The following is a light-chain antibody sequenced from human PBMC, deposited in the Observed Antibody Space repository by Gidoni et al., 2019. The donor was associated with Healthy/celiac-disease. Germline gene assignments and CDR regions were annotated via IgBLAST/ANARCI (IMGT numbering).Light chain of an antibody. V-gene: IGKV1-39*01. Sequence: VGDRVTITCRASQSISSYLNWYQQKPGKAPKLLIYAASSLQSGVPSRFSGSGSGTDFTLTISSLQPEDFATYYCQQSYSTPRYTFGQGTKLEIK. CDR3: QQSYSTPRYT. CDR1: QSISSY. CDR2: AAS. J-gene: IGKJ2*01.